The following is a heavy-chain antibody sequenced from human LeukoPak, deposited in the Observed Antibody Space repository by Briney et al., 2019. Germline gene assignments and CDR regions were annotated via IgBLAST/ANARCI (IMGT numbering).Heavy chain of an antibody. V-gene: IGHV3-48*04. CDR2: ISFRSGTV. D-gene: IGHD6-6*01. Sequence: GGSLRLSCEASGFIFSSYAMNWVRQAPGKGLEWISYISFRSGTVYYADSVQGRFTVSRDNAKNSLYLEMNSMRAEDTAVYYCTREGEKYSVSSWFDPWGQGTLVTVSS. J-gene: IGHJ5*02. CDR1: GFIFSSYA. CDR3: TREGEKYSVSSWFDP.